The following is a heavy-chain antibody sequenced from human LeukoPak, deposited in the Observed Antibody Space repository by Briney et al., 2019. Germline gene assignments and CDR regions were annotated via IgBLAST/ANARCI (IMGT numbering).Heavy chain of an antibody. CDR1: GGSISSYY. CDR2: IYDSGST. D-gene: IGHD3-10*01. V-gene: IGHV4-59*08. Sequence: SEPLSLTCTVSGGSISSYYWSWFRQPPGKGLEWIGYIYDSGSTNYNPSLKSRVTISVDTSKNQFSLKLSSVTAADTAVYYCARLKVRGVILNWGQGTLVTVSS. J-gene: IGHJ4*02. CDR3: ARLKVRGVILN.